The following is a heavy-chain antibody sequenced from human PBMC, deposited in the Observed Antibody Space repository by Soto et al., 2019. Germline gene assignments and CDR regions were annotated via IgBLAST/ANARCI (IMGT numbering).Heavy chain of an antibody. CDR2: MYSGGST. D-gene: IGHD4-4*01. Sequence: QLQLQESGPGLVKPSETLSLTCTVSGGSITSSTSYWGWVRQPPGKGLEWIANMYSGGSTYYNPSLKSRVTISVDRSKNHLSLRLTSVTAADAAEYYCGYQDYRSNAYYFAFWGQGTLVTVPA. CDR1: GGSITSSTSY. J-gene: IGHJ4*02. V-gene: IGHV4-39*02. CDR3: GYQDYRSNAYYFAF.